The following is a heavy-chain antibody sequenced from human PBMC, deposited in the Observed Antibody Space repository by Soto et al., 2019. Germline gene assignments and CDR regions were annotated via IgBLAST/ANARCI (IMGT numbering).Heavy chain of an antibody. V-gene: IGHV4-61*01. CDR2: AYSRVST. CDR1: GVSVSSSNH. Sequence: QVQLQESGPGLGKPSETLSLTCTVSGVSVSSSNHWSWIRQPPGKGLEWIGYAYSRVSTKYNPSLKYPVTISVDTSKNQFSLRLTSMTATDTALYYCARDLGKEFTPARNYFDCWGQGTLVTDSS. J-gene: IGHJ4*02. CDR3: ARDLGKEFTPARNYFDC. D-gene: IGHD2-15*01.